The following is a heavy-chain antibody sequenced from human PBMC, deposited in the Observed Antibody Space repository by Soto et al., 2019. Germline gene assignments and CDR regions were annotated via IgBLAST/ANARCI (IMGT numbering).Heavy chain of an antibody. J-gene: IGHJ6*02. CDR1: GYTFTGYY. V-gene: IGHV1-18*04. D-gene: IGHD6-13*01. CDR2: INPNSGNT. Sequence: ASVKVSCKASGYTFTGYYMHWVRQAPGQGLEWMGWINPNSGNTNYAQKLQGRVTMTTDTSTSTAYMELRSLRSDDTAVYYCARVASYSSSWYGPYYCYGMDVWGQGTTVTVSS. CDR3: ARVASYSSSWYGPYYCYGMDV.